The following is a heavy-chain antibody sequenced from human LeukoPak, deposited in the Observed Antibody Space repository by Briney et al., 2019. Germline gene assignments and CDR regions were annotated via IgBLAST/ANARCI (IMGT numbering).Heavy chain of an antibody. CDR1: GLTFSTAW. J-gene: IGHJ6*02. D-gene: IGHD3-10*01. CDR2: ITSAGAT. Sequence: PGGSLRLSCAVSGLTFSTAWMSWVRQAPGKGLDCVSVITSAGATYYADSVKGRFIISRDNSQNTLYLQMNSLRAEDTAVYYCASRESPGYYYGMDVWGQGTTVTVSS. CDR3: ASRESPGYYYGMDV. V-gene: IGHV3-66*01.